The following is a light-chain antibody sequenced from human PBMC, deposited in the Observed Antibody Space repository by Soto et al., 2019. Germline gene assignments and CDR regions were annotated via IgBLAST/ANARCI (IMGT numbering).Light chain of an antibody. CDR1: QSISSSY. V-gene: IGKV3-20*01. CDR2: GAS. Sequence: EIVLTQSPGTLSLSPGERATLSCRASQSISSSYLAWYQQKPGQAPRLLVYGASSRATGIPDRFSGSGSGTDFTITISRLEHEDFAVYYCHQYCSSRFTFGPGTKVDIK. J-gene: IGKJ3*01. CDR3: HQYCSSRFT.